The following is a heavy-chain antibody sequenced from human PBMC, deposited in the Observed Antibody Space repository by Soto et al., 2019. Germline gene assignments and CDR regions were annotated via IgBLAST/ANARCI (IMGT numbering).Heavy chain of an antibody. Sequence: EVQLVESGGVLVQSGGSLRLSCAASGFALSDHTMKWVRQAPGKGLEWVAYIGNTLDTIDYADSVKGRFIISRDDAMKSVFLHMSSLRDDDTAVYYCARGDCSGGSCYGIDVWGRGTTVTVSS. CDR2: IGNTLDTI. CDR3: ARGDCSGGSCYGIDV. V-gene: IGHV3-48*02. D-gene: IGHD2-15*01. CDR1: GFALSDHT. J-gene: IGHJ6*02.